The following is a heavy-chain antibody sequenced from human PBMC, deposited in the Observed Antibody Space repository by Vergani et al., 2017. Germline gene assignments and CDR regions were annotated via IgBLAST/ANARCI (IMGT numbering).Heavy chain of an antibody. V-gene: IGHV4-30-4*01. Sequence: QVQLQESGPGLVKPSQTLSLTCTVSGGSISSGDYYWSWIRQPPGKGLEWIGYIYYSGSTYYNPSLKSRVTISVDTSKNQFSLKLSSVTAADTAVYYCARVYCSGGSCYPPLYYYYYYMDVWGKGTTVTVSS. CDR1: GGSISSGDYY. CDR3: ARVYCSGGSCYPPLYYYYYYMDV. J-gene: IGHJ6*03. D-gene: IGHD2-15*01. CDR2: IYYSGST.